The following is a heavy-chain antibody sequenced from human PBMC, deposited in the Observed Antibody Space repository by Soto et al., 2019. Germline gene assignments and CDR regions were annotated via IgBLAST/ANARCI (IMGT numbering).Heavy chain of an antibody. D-gene: IGHD6-6*01. Sequence: PGGSLRLSCAASGFTFSSYGMHWVRQAPGKGLEWVEVISYDGSNKYYADSVKGRFTISRDNSKNTLYLQMNSLRAEDTAVYYCAKDPRQWARPTRAFDYWGQGTLVTVSS. CDR3: AKDPRQWARPTRAFDY. V-gene: IGHV3-30*18. J-gene: IGHJ4*02. CDR2: ISYDGSNK. CDR1: GFTFSSYG.